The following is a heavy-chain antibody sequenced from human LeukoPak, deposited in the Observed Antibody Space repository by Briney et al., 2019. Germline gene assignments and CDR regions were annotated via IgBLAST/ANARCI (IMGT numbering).Heavy chain of an antibody. J-gene: IGHJ4*02. CDR1: GYTFTGYY. CDR3: ARGNLGSGLLFDY. V-gene: IGHV1-8*03. Sequence: ASVKVSCKASGYTFTGYYMHWVRQATGQGLEWMGWMNPNSGNTGYAQKFQGRVTITRNTSISTAYMELSSLRSEDTAVYYCARGNLGSGLLFDYWGQGTLVTVSS. CDR2: MNPNSGNT. D-gene: IGHD2-15*01.